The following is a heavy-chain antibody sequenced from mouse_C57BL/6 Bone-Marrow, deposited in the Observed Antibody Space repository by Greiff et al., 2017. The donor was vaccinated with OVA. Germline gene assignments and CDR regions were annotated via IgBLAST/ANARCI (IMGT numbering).Heavy chain of an antibody. J-gene: IGHJ2*01. V-gene: IGHV1-55*01. D-gene: IGHD1-1*01. Sequence: VQLKQPGAELVKPGASVKMSCKASGYTFTSYWITWVKQRPGQGLEWIGDIYPGSGSTNYHEKFKSKATLTVDISSSTAYMQLSSLTSEDSAVYYCARADYYYGSNFDYWGQGTTLTVSS. CDR1: GYTFTSYW. CDR3: ARADYYYGSNFDY. CDR2: IYPGSGST.